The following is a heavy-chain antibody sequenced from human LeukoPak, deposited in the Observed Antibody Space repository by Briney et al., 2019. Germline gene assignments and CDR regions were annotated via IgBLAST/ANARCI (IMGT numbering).Heavy chain of an antibody. J-gene: IGHJ4*02. V-gene: IGHV4-59*01. CDR3: ARGYGYYFES. Sequence: SETLSLTCTVSGCSISSYYWNWIRQPPGKGLEWIGYIYSSGSTDYNPSLKSRVTISVDTSRNQFSLWLSSVTTAETAVYLCARGYGYYFESWGEGTLVTASS. D-gene: IGHD5-18*01. CDR1: GCSISSYY. CDR2: IYSSGST.